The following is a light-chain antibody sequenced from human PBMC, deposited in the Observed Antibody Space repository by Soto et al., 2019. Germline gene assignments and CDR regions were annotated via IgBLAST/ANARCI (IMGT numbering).Light chain of an antibody. CDR1: SSNIGAGYD. CDR3: QSYDSSLSGVV. CDR2: ANS. Sequence: QSVLTQPPSVSGAPGQRVTISCTGSSSNIGAGYDVHWYQQLPGAAPKFLIYANSNRPSGVPDRFSGSKSGTSASLAITGLQAEDEADYYCQSYDSSLSGVVFGGGTQLTVL. V-gene: IGLV1-40*01. J-gene: IGLJ2*01.